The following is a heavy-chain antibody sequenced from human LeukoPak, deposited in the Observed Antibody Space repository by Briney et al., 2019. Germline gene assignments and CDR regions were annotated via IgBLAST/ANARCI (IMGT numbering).Heavy chain of an antibody. V-gene: IGHV1-69*13. D-gene: IGHD3-22*01. CDR3: ATRPDYYDSSGYDY. CDR1: GYTFTSYG. Sequence: GASVKVSCKASGYTFTSYGISWVRQAPGQGLEWMGGIIPIFGTANYAQKFQGRVTITADESTSTAYMELSSLRSEDTAVYYCATRPDYYDSSGYDYWGQGTLVTVSS. J-gene: IGHJ4*02. CDR2: IIPIFGTA.